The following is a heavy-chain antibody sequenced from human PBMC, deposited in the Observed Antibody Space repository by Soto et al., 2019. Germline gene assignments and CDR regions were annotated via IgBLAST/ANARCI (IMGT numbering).Heavy chain of an antibody. D-gene: IGHD4-17*01. CDR2: ISWNSGSI. CDR1: GFTFDDYA. J-gene: IGHJ4*02. Sequence: EVQLVESGGGLVQPGRSLRLSCAASGFTFDDYAMHWVRQAPGKGLEWVSGISWNSGSIGYADSVKGRFTISRDNAKNSLYLQMNSLRAEDTALYYCATGDYGKDGDYWGQGTLVTVSS. CDR3: ATGDYGKDGDY. V-gene: IGHV3-9*01.